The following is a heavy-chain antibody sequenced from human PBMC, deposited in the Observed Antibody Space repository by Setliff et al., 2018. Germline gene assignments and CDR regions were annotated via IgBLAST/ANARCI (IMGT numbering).Heavy chain of an antibody. J-gene: IGHJ4*02. V-gene: IGHV4-59*01. Sequence: SETLSLTCTVSGGSISSYYWSWIRQPPGKGLEWIGYIYYSGSTNYNPSLKSRVTISVDPSKSQFSLKLSSVTASDTAVYYCATVSPGGYSYGLDYWGQGTLVTVSS. CDR1: GGSISSYY. D-gene: IGHD5-18*01. CDR2: IYYSGST. CDR3: ATVSPGGYSYGLDY.